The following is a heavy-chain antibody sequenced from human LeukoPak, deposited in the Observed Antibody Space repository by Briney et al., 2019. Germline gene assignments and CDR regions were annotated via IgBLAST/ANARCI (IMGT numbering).Heavy chain of an antibody. CDR1: GGSFSGYY. V-gene: IGHV4-34*01. Sequence: SETLSLTSAVYGGSFSGYYWSWIRQPPGKGLEWIGEINHSGSTNYNPSLKSRVTISVDTSKNQFSLKLSSVTAADTAVYYCARRLSFGELYWGQGTLVTVSS. CDR2: INHSGST. CDR3: ARRLSFGELY. J-gene: IGHJ4*02. D-gene: IGHD3-10*01.